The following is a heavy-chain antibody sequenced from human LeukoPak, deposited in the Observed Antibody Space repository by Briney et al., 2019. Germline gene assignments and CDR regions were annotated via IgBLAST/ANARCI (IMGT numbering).Heavy chain of an antibody. V-gene: IGHV3-23*01. D-gene: IGHD3-10*01. CDR2: IRGSGGNT. CDR1: GFAFSNYV. Sequence: GGPLRLSCAASGFAFSNYVMIWVRQAPGKGVEWVSTIRGSGGNTYYADSVKGRFTISRDNSKNTLYLQMNSLRAEDTAVYFCAKDRATYYSGGFDYWGQGTLLTVSS. J-gene: IGHJ4*02. CDR3: AKDRATYYSGGFDY.